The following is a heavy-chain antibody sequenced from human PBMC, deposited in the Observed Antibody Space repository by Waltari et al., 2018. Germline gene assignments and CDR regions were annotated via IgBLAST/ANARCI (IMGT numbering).Heavy chain of an antibody. J-gene: IGHJ3*01. CDR2: INHAGNI. CDR1: GGSFSSYY. V-gene: IGHV4-34*01. Sequence: QVQLQQWGAGLLKPSETLSLTCGVRGGSFSSYYWSWLRQSPGHGLEWIGEINHAGNIHYNPSIKSRVTMTIDTARNQFSLEVKSVIAADTAGYCCARISGLDYATPMWGLGTVVTVSS. D-gene: IGHD5-12*01. CDR3: ARISGLDYATPM.